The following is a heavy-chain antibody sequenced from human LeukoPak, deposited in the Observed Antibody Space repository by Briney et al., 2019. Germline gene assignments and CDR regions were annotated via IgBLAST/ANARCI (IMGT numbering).Heavy chain of an antibody. D-gene: IGHD6-13*01. J-gene: IGHJ5*02. CDR3: AKGTYSSSWYNWFDP. V-gene: IGHV4-59*01. CDR2: IYYSGST. Sequence: SETLSLTCTVSGGSINNYYWSWIRQPPGKGLEWIGYIYYSGSTNYSPSLKSRVTISVETSKNQFSLKLSSVTAADTAVYYCAKGTYSSSWYNWFDPWGQGTLVTVSS. CDR1: GGSINNYY.